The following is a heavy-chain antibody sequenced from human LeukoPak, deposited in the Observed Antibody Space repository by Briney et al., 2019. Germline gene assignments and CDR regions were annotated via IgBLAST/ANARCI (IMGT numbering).Heavy chain of an antibody. V-gene: IGHV4-59*13. CDR3: ARVHYDFWSGYLVDPNYYYYMDV. CDR2: IYYSGST. Sequence: SETLSLTCTVSGGSISSYYWSWIRQPPGKGLEWMGYIYYSGSTNYNPSLKSRVTISVDTSKNQFSLKLSSVTAADTAVYYCARVHYDFWSGYLVDPNYYYYMDVWGKGTTVTVSS. CDR1: GGSISSYY. D-gene: IGHD3-3*01. J-gene: IGHJ6*03.